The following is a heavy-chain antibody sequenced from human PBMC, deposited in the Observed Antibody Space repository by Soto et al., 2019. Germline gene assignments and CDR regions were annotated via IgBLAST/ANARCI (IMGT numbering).Heavy chain of an antibody. J-gene: IGHJ4*02. Sequence: GGSLRLSCAASGFTFSSYGMHWVRQAPGKGLEWVAVISYDGSNKYYADSVKGRFTISRDNSKNTLYLQMNSLRAEDTAVYYCAKSKDSSKKYFEYWGQGTLVTVSS. V-gene: IGHV3-30*18. CDR2: ISYDGSNK. D-gene: IGHD6-13*01. CDR3: AKSKDSSKKYFEY. CDR1: GFTFSSYG.